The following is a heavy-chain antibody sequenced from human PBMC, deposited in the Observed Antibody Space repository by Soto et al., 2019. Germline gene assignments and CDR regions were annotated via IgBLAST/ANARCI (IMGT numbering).Heavy chain of an antibody. CDR2: IYYSGST. CDR1: GGSISSYY. D-gene: IGHD3-3*01. J-gene: IGHJ4*02. V-gene: IGHV4-59*04. Sequence: SETLSLTCTVSGGSISSYYWSWIRQPPGKGLEWIGYIYYSGSTYYNPSLKSRVTMSVDTSKNQFSLKLTSVTAVDTAVYYCARTSVYYLYDYGGRGTLVTVSS. CDR3: ARTSVYYLYDY.